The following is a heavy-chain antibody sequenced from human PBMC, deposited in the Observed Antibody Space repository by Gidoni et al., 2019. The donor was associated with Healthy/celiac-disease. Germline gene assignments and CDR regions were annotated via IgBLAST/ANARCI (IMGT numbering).Heavy chain of an antibody. CDR2: ISGSGGST. V-gene: IGHV3-23*04. Sequence: EVQLVESGGGLVQPGGSLRLSCAASGFPFRSYAMSGVRQAPGKGLEWVSAISGSGGSTYYADSVKGRFTISRDNSKNTLYLQMNSLRAEDTAVYYCAKDGTKYYYYGMDVWGQGTTVTVSS. J-gene: IGHJ6*02. CDR3: AKDGTKYYYYGMDV. D-gene: IGHD2-8*01. CDR1: GFPFRSYA.